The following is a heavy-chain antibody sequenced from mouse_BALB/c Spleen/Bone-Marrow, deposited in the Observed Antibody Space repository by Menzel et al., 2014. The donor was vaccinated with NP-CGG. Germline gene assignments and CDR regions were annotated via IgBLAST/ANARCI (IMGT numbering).Heavy chain of an antibody. CDR1: GYAFTNYL. CDR2: INPGTGDT. CDR3: ARRCYVHWYFDV. J-gene: IGHJ1*01. D-gene: IGHD1-1*01. Sequence: QVQLQQSGAELVRPGTSVKVSCKASGYAFTNYLIEWVKQRPGQGLEWIGVINPGTGDTNYNEKFKGKATLTADKSSNTAYMQFSSLTSDDSAVYFCARRCYVHWYFDVWGAGTTVTVSS. V-gene: IGHV1-54*01.